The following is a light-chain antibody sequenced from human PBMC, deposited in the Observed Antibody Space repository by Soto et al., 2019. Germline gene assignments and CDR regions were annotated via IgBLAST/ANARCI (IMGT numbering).Light chain of an antibody. Sequence: QSVLTQPPSASGSPGQSVAISCTGTSSDVGGYNYVSWYQQHPGKAPKLMIYEVSKRPSGVPDRFSGSKSGNTASLTVSGLQAEDEADYYCSSYAGSNNPDVFGTGTKVTVL. CDR2: EVS. CDR1: SSDVGGYNY. J-gene: IGLJ1*01. CDR3: SSYAGSNNPDV. V-gene: IGLV2-8*01.